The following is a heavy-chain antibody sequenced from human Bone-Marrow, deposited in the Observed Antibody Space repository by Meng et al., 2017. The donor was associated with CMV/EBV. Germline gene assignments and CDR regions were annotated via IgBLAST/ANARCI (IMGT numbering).Heavy chain of an antibody. V-gene: IGHV3-53*01. Sequence: GESLKISCAASGFTVSSNYMSWVRQAPGKGLEWVSVIYSGGSTYYADSVKGRFTISRDNSKNTLYLQMNSLRAEDTDVYYCARSMYYYDSSGPYDYWGQGTLATVPS. D-gene: IGHD3-22*01. CDR2: IYSGGST. CDR1: GFTVSSNY. J-gene: IGHJ4*02. CDR3: ARSMYYYDSSGPYDY.